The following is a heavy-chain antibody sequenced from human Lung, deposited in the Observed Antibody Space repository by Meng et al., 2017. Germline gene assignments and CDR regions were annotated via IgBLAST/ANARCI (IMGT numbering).Heavy chain of an antibody. V-gene: IGHV4-4*02. CDR1: GGSITSSTW. CDR3: ARFDISSSGRGNY. D-gene: IGHD1-26*01. Sequence: QVQRQESGPGLVKASGTLSLTCAVSGGSITSSTWWSWVRQTPGKGLEWFGEIFHSGSTNYNPPLESRVTISVDKSKNQFSLKVYSVTAADTATYYCARFDISSSGRGNYWGQGILVTVSS. J-gene: IGHJ4*02. CDR2: IFHSGST.